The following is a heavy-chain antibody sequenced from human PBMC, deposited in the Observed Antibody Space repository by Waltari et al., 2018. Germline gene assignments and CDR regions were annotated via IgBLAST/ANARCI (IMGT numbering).Heavy chain of an antibody. D-gene: IGHD6-13*01. J-gene: IGHJ4*02. V-gene: IGHV1-18*01. Sequence: QVQLVQSGAEVKKPGASVKVSCKASGYTFNSYGISWVRQAPGPGLAWMGGISAYNGNTNYAQKFQGRVTMTTDTSTSTAYMELRSLRSDDTAVYYCARGDGLSWYSSSWYGSYYFDYWGQGTLVTVSS. CDR2: ISAYNGNT. CDR3: ARGDGLSWYSSSWYGSYYFDY. CDR1: GYTFNSYG.